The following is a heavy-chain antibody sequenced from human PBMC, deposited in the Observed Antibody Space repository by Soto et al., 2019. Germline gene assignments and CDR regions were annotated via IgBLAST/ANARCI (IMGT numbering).Heavy chain of an antibody. D-gene: IGHD6-13*01. CDR1: GYSFTNYW. CDR3: ASDPLLRAEYSSS. V-gene: IGHV5-10-1*01. Sequence: GESLKISCKGSGYSFTNYWISWVRQMPGKGLEWMGRIDPSDSYTNYSPSFQRHVTISADKSISTAYLQWSSLKASDTAMYYCASDPLLRAEYSSSWGQGTLVTVSS. J-gene: IGHJ4*02. CDR2: IDPSDSYT.